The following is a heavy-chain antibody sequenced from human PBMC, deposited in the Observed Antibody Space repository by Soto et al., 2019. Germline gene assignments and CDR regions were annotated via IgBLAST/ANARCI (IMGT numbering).Heavy chain of an antibody. CDR2: ISGSGGTT. Sequence: GSLRLSCAASGFTFSSYAMSWVRQAPGKGLEWVSAISGSGGTTEYAASVKGRFTISRDDSKSIAYLQMNSLETEDTAVYYCTREGALFDWRILGWFDPWGQGTLVTVSS. V-gene: IGHV3-49*04. CDR1: GFTFSSYA. J-gene: IGHJ5*02. D-gene: IGHD3-9*01. CDR3: TREGALFDWRILGWFDP.